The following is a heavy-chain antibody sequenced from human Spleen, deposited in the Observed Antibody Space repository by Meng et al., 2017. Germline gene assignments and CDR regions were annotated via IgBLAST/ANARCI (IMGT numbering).Heavy chain of an antibody. Sequence: GESLKISCAASGFTFSSYSMNWVRQAPGKGLEWVSSISSSSSYIYYADSVKGRFTISRDNAKNSLYLQMNSLRAEDTAVYYCAKEKRLGELSLPDYWGQGTLVTVSS. CDR2: ISSSSSYI. J-gene: IGHJ4*02. CDR1: GFTFSSYS. V-gene: IGHV3-21*04. D-gene: IGHD3-16*02. CDR3: AKEKRLGELSLPDY.